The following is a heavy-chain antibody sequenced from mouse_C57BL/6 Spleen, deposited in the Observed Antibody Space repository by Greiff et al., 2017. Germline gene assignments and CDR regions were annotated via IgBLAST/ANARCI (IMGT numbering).Heavy chain of an antibody. D-gene: IGHD2-4*01. CDR2: IHPNSGST. CDR3: ARDYYDYDGNYFDY. CDR1: GYTFTSYW. Sequence: VKLQQPGAELVKPGASVKLSCKASGYTFTSYWMHWVKQRPGQGLEWIGMIHPNSGSTNYNEKFKSKATLTVDKSSSTAYMQLSSLTSEDSAVYYCARDYYDYDGNYFDYWGQGTTLTVSS. J-gene: IGHJ2*01. V-gene: IGHV1-64*01.